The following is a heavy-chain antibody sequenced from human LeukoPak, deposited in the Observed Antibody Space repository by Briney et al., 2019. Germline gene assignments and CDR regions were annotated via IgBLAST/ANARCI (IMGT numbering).Heavy chain of an antibody. Sequence: SETLSLTCTVSGGSISSSSYYWGWIRQPPGKGLEWIGSIYHSGSTYYNPSLKSRVTISVDTSKNQFSLKLSSVTAADTAVYYCASQPYGSGRYYFDYWGQGTLVTVSS. V-gene: IGHV4-39*01. J-gene: IGHJ4*02. D-gene: IGHD3-10*01. CDR1: GGSISSSSYY. CDR2: IYHSGST. CDR3: ASQPYGSGRYYFDY.